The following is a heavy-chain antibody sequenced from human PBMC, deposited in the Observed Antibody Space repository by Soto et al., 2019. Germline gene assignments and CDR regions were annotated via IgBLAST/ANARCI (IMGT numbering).Heavy chain of an antibody. CDR3: ARYYYYYYMDV. CDR2: ISSSSSTI. CDR1: GFTFSSYS. V-gene: IGHV3-48*01. Sequence: EVQLVESGGGLVQPGGSLRLSCAASGFTFSSYSMNWVRQAPGKGLEWVSYISSSSSTIYYADSVKGRFTISRDNAKNSLYLQMNSLRGEDTAVYYWARYYYYYYMDVWGKGTTVTVSS. J-gene: IGHJ6*03.